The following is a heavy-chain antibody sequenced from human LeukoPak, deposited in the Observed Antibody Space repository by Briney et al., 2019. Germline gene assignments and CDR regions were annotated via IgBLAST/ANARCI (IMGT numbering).Heavy chain of an antibody. V-gene: IGHV4-39*01. J-gene: IGHJ5*02. CDR2: IYYSGST. CDR3: ARGILMVYANWFDP. CDR1: GGSISSSSYY. D-gene: IGHD2-8*01. Sequence: SETLSLTCTVSGGSISSSSYYWGWIRQPPGKGLEWIGSIYYSGSTYYNPSLKSRVTISVDTSKNQFSLKLSSVTAADTAVYYCARGILMVYANWFDPWGQGTLVTVSS.